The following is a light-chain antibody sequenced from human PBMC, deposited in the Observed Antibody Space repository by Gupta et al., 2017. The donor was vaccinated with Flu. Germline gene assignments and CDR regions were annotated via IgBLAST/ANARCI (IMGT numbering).Light chain of an antibody. V-gene: IGKV1-39*01. CDR2: AAS. J-gene: IGKJ1*01. CDR1: QSISRY. CDR3: QQRDSTPLT. Sequence: DIQMTQSPSSLSASVGDRVTITRRASQSISRYLNWYQQKPGKAPKLLIYAASRVQSGVPSRFSGSGSGTDFTLTISRRQPEDFATYYCQQRDSTPLTFGQGTQLEIK.